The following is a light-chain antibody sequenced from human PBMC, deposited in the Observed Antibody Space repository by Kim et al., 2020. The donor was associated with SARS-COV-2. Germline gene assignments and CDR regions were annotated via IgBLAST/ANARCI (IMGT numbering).Light chain of an antibody. CDR3: SALDSSLSAYWV. Sequence: TATLTWPGTINTVGNQGASWPQQHQDHPPKLLPYRNNNRPSGISERFSASRSGNTASLTITGLQPEDEADYYCSALDSSLSAYWVFGGGTQLTVL. CDR1: INTVGNQG. J-gene: IGLJ3*02. CDR2: RNN. V-gene: IGLV10-54*02.